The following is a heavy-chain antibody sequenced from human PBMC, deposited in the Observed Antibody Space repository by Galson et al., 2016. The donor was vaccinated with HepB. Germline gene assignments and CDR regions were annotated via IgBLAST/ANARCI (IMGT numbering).Heavy chain of an antibody. CDR2: INSDGSST. Sequence: LRLSCAASGFTFSSYWMHWVRQAPGKGLVWVSRINSDGSSTSYADSVKGRFTISRDNAKNTLYLQMNSLRAEDTAVYYCARRMATIMSFDYWGQGTLVTVSS. CDR3: ARRMATIMSFDY. V-gene: IGHV3-74*01. J-gene: IGHJ4*02. CDR1: GFTFSSYW. D-gene: IGHD5-24*01.